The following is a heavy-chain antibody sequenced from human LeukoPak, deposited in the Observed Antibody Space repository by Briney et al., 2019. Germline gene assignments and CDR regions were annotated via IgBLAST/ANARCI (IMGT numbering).Heavy chain of an antibody. CDR2: ISAYNGNT. Sequence: ASVKVSCKASGYTFPSYGISWVRQAPGQGLEGMGWISAYNGNTHYAQKLQGRVTMTTDTSTSTAYMELRSLRSDDTAVYYCARAGDYDILTGYRWDLFDYWGQGTLVTVSS. J-gene: IGHJ4*02. CDR3: ARAGDYDILTGYRWDLFDY. CDR1: GYTFPSYG. D-gene: IGHD3-9*01. V-gene: IGHV1-18*04.